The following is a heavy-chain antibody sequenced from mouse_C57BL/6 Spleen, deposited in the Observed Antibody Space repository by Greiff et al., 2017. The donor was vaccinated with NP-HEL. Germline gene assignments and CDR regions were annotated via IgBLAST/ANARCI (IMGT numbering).Heavy chain of an antibody. D-gene: IGHD1-1*01. CDR2: IDPSDSYT. V-gene: IGHV1-69*01. CDR1: GYTFTSYW. Sequence: QVQLQQPGAELVMPGASVKLSCKASGYTFTSYWMHWVKQRPGQGLEWIGEIDPSDSYTNYNQKFKGKSTLTVDKSSSTAYMQLISLTSEDSAVYYCARCNYGSSPGYFDVWGTGTTVTVSS. CDR3: ARCNYGSSPGYFDV. J-gene: IGHJ1*03.